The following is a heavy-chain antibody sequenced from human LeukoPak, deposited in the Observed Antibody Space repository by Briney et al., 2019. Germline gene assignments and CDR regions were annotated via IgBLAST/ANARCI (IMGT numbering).Heavy chain of an antibody. D-gene: IGHD5-24*01. CDR3: TRVGYIDEGIDY. CDR1: GFTFSRYW. CDR2: INSDGSYT. Sequence: PGGSLRLSCAASGFTFSRYWMHWVRQAPGKGLVWVSRINSDGSYTSYADFVKGRFTISRDNAKNSLYLQMNSLRAEDTAIYYCTRVGYIDEGIDYWGQGTLVTVSS. V-gene: IGHV3-74*01. J-gene: IGHJ4*02.